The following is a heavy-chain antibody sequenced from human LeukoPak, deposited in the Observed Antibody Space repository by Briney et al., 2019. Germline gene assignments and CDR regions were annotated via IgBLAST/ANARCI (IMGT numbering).Heavy chain of an antibody. D-gene: IGHD3-10*01. V-gene: IGHV1-2*02. CDR2: INPNSGGT. J-gene: IGHJ4*02. CDR1: GYTFTGYY. Sequence: ASVKVSCKASGYTFTGYYMHWVRQAPGQGLEWMGWINPNSGGTNYAQKFQGRVTMTRDTSISTAYMELSRLRSDDTAVYYCARGLEVRGVIRRPKRSGKFDYWGQGTLVTVSS. CDR3: ARGLEVRGVIRRPKRSGKFDY.